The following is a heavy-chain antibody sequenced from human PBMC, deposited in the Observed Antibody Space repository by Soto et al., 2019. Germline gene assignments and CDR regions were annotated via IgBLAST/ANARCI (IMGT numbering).Heavy chain of an antibody. V-gene: IGHV4-59*01. J-gene: IGHJ4*02. D-gene: IGHD7-27*01. CDR2: SYYTGAT. Sequence: KTSETLSLTCTVSVGSITGYYWSWIRQSPGKGLEWIGCSYYTGATNYNPSLKSRGTILLYTSKNQFSLTLRSATAADTAVYYWARERTPGTGFDYWGQGTLVTVST. CDR1: VGSITGYY. CDR3: ARERTPGTGFDY.